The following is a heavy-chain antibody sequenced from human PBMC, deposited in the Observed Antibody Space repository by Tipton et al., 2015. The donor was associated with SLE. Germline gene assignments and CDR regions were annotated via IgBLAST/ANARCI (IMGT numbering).Heavy chain of an antibody. CDR2: IYSNGDA. CDR3: ARGDPILPYYYYMDV. CDR1: GGSISSYF. Sequence: TLSLTCTVSGGSISSYFWSWIRQPAGKGLEWIGRIYSNGDANYNPSLNSRITMSVDTSKSQFSLNLTSVTAADTAVYYCARGDPILPYYYYMDVWDKGTTVTVSS. D-gene: IGHD2/OR15-2a*01. V-gene: IGHV4-4*07. J-gene: IGHJ6*03.